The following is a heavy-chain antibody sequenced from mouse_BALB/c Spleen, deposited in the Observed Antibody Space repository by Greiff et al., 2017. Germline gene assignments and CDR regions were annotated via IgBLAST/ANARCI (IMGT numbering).Heavy chain of an antibody. CDR3: ARDQGTGTLYYAMDY. D-gene: IGHD4-1*01. V-gene: IGHV2-6-7*01. CDR1: GFSLTGYG. CDR2: IWGDGST. J-gene: IGHJ4*01. Sequence: QVQLKQSGPGLVAPSQSLSITCTVSGFSLTGYGVNWVRQPPGKGLEWLGMIWGDGSTDYNSALKSRLSISKDNSKSQVFLKMNSLQTDDTARYYCARDQGTGTLYYAMDYWGQGTSVTVSS.